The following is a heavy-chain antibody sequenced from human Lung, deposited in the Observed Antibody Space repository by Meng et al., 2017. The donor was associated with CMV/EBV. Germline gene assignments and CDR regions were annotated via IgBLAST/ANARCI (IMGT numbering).Heavy chain of an antibody. J-gene: IGHJ3*02. CDR3: AKPRLLVAPRDPTYGAFDI. CDR2: ISSSGSTI. D-gene: IGHD5-12*01. Sequence: SCAASGFTFSSYEMNWIRQAPGKGLEWVSYISSSGSTIYYADSVKGRFTISRDNAKNSLYLQMNSLRAEDTAVYYCAKPRLLVAPRDPTYGAFDIXGQGXMVTVSS. V-gene: IGHV3-48*03. CDR1: GFTFSSYE.